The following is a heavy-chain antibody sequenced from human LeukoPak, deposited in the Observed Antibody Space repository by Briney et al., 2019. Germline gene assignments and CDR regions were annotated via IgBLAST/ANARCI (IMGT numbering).Heavy chain of an antibody. V-gene: IGHV3-7*01. Sequence: GGSLRLSCAASGFTFSSYLMSWVRQAPGKGLEWVANIKQDGSEKYYVDSVKGRFTISRDNAKNSLYLQMNSLRAEDTAVYYCARGATRNYFDCWGQGTLVTVSS. CDR2: IKQDGSEK. CDR1: GFTFSSYL. CDR3: ARGATRNYFDC. D-gene: IGHD1-26*01. J-gene: IGHJ4*02.